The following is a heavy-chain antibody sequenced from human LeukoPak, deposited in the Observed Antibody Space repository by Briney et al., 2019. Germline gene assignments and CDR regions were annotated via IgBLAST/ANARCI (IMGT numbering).Heavy chain of an antibody. Sequence: GSSVKVSCKASGGTFSSYAISWVRQAPGQGLEWMGGIIPIFGTANYAQKFQGRVTITADESTSTAYMVLSSLRSEDTAVYYCARGWMDYGSGSYSGDYWGQGTLVTVSS. CDR1: GGTFSSYA. CDR2: IIPIFGTA. J-gene: IGHJ4*02. CDR3: ARGWMDYGSGSYSGDY. V-gene: IGHV1-69*01. D-gene: IGHD3-10*01.